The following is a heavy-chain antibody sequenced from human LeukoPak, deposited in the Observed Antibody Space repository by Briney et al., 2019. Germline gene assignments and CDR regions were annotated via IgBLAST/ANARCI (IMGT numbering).Heavy chain of an antibody. Sequence: ASVKVSCKASGYTFTHSGINWVRQAPGQGLEWMGWISAYSGTTNYAQKFQGRVTITADESTSTAYMELSSLRSEDTAVYYCARGPYYDFWSGPTLDYWGQGTLVTVSS. V-gene: IGHV1-18*01. D-gene: IGHD3-3*01. CDR1: GYTFTHSG. CDR2: ISAYSGTT. J-gene: IGHJ4*02. CDR3: ARGPYYDFWSGPTLDY.